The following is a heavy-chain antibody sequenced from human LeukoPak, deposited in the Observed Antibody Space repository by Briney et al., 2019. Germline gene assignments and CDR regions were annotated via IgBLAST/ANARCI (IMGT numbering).Heavy chain of an antibody. J-gene: IGHJ4*02. CDR2: IYYSGST. CDR1: GGSISSYY. D-gene: IGHD6-13*01. Sequence: SETLSLTCTVSGGSISSYYWSWIRQPPGKGLECIGYIYYSGSTNYNPSLKSRVTISVDTSKNQFSLKLSSVTAADTAVYYCASGGYSSSWPFDYWGQGTLVTVSS. V-gene: IGHV4-59*01. CDR3: ASGGYSSSWPFDY.